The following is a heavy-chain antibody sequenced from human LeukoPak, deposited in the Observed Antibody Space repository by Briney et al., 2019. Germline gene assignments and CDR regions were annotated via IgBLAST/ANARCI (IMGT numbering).Heavy chain of an antibody. CDR1: GFTFGNHW. V-gene: IGHV3-7*04. J-gene: IGHJ4*02. CDR2: IKQDGSEK. CDR3: ARDRPYYYFDY. Sequence: GGSLRLSCAASGFTFGNHWLSWVRQAPGKGLEWVANIKQDGSEKYYVDSVKGRFTISGDNAKSSLYLKMNSLRAEDTAVYYCARDRPYYYFDYWGQGALVTVSS. D-gene: IGHD2-21*01.